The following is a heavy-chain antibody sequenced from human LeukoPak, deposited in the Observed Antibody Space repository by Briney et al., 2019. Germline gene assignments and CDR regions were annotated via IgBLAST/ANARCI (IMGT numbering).Heavy chain of an antibody. CDR2: ISGSGGST. CDR3: ARRADYGDPLMDFDL. Sequence: GGSLRLSCAASGFAFSSYAMSWVRQAPGKGLEWVSAISGSGGSTYYADSVKGRFTISRDNSKNTLYLQMNSLRAEDTAVYYCARRADYGDPLMDFDLWGRGTLVTVSS. J-gene: IGHJ2*01. CDR1: GFAFSSYA. V-gene: IGHV3-23*01. D-gene: IGHD4-17*01.